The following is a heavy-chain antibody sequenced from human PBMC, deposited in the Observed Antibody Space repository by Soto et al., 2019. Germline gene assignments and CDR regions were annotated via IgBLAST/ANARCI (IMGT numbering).Heavy chain of an antibody. Sequence: QVQLQESGPGLVKPSGTLSLTCAVSGDSISSSNWWSWVRQPPGKGLEWIGEILHSGTANYNPSLKSRVTLSIDKSNNQLPLKLTSVTAADTALYYCARDDYSESRPLDPWGQGTLVTVSS. CDR2: ILHSGTA. CDR1: GDSISSSNW. J-gene: IGHJ5*02. CDR3: ARDDYSESRPLDP. D-gene: IGHD4-4*01. V-gene: IGHV4-4*02.